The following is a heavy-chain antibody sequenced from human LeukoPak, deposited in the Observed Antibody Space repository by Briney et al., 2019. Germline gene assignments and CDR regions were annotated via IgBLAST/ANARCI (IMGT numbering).Heavy chain of an antibody. V-gene: IGHV4-34*01. J-gene: IGHJ6*03. CDR2: IDHGGIT. D-gene: IGHD5-18*01. CDR3: AGLQGHSHYYMDV. CDR1: GGSFSSYY. Sequence: SETLSLTCAVYGGSFSSYYWSWIRQPPGRGLEWIGDIDHGGITNCNPSLKSRVTMSVDTSKNQFSLTLRSVTAADTAVYYCAGLQGHSHYYMDVWGRGTTVTVSS.